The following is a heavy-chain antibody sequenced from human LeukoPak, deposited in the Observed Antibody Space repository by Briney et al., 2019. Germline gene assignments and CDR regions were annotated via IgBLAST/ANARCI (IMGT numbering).Heavy chain of an antibody. D-gene: IGHD4-23*01. J-gene: IGHJ3*02. CDR1: GYTFTSYY. CDR3: ARGNYGGNDGDAFDI. Sequence: SVKVSCKASGYTFTSYYMHWVRQAPGQGLEWMGGIIPIFGTANYAQKFQGRVTITTDESTSTAYMELSSLRSEDTAVYYCARGNYGGNDGDAFDIWGQGTMVTVSS. V-gene: IGHV1-69*05. CDR2: IIPIFGTA.